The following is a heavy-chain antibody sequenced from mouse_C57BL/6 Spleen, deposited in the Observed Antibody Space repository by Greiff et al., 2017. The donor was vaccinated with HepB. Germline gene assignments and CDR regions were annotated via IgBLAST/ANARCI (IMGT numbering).Heavy chain of an antibody. J-gene: IGHJ3*01. CDR1: GFTFSSYG. Sequence: ESGGDLVKPGGSLKLSCAASGFTFSSYGMSWVRQTPDKRLEWVATISSGGSYTYYPDSVKGRFTISRDNAKNTLYLQMSSLKSEDTAMYYCARQEGTTEGFAYWGQGTLVTVSA. CDR3: ARQEGTTEGFAY. CDR2: ISSGGSYT. D-gene: IGHD1-1*01. V-gene: IGHV5-6*01.